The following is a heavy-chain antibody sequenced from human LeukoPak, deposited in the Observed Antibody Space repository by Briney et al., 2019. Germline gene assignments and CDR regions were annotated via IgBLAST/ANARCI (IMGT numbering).Heavy chain of an antibody. CDR2: IYYSGST. Sequence: SETLSPTCTVSGGSVSSGSYYWSWIRQPPGKGLEWIGYIYYSGSTNYNPSLKSRVTISVDTSKNQFSLKLSSVTAADTAVYYCASEKNIVVVGSYGMDVWGKGTTVTVSS. D-gene: IGHD2-15*01. V-gene: IGHV4-61*01. CDR3: ASEKNIVVVGSYGMDV. CDR1: GGSVSSGSYY. J-gene: IGHJ6*04.